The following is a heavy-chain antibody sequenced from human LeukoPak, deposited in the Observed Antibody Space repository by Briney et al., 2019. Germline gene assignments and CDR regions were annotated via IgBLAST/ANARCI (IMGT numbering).Heavy chain of an antibody. V-gene: IGHV4-39*07. CDR3: ARGYTNGVNREVWLDP. Sequence: SETLSLTCTVSSGSISSSSNYWGWIRQRPGEGLEWIGNIYSSGSTHYRPSLKRRVTISADRSNNQVSLKLSSVTAADTAVYYCARGYTNGVNREVWLDPWAREPWSPSPQ. CDR2: IYSSGST. CDR1: SGSISSSSNY. J-gene: IGHJ5*02. D-gene: IGHD2-8*01.